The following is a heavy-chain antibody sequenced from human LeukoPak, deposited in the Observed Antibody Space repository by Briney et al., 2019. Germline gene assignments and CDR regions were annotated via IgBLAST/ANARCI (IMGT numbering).Heavy chain of an antibody. CDR3: ARDLRQGSLGSSGYIGY. Sequence: ASVKVSCKASGYTFTGYYMHWVRQAPGQGLEWMGWINPNSGGTNYAQQFQGRVTMTRDTSISTAYMELSRLRSDDTAVYYSARDLRQGSLGSSGYIGYWGQGTLVTVTS. J-gene: IGHJ4*02. CDR1: GYTFTGYY. V-gene: IGHV1-2*02. D-gene: IGHD3-22*01. CDR2: INPNSGGT.